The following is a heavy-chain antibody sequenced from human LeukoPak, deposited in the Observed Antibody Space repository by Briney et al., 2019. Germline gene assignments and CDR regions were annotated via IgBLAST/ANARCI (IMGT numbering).Heavy chain of an antibody. Sequence: SETLSLTCTVSGASISSYYWSWIRQPPGKGLEWIGYIYYSGSTNYNPSLESRVTISVDTSKNQFSLKLTSVTAADTAVYYCARDRLRYGMDVWGQGTTVTVSS. V-gene: IGHV4-59*01. CDR1: GASISSYY. D-gene: IGHD4-17*01. CDR3: ARDRLRYGMDV. J-gene: IGHJ6*02. CDR2: IYYSGST.